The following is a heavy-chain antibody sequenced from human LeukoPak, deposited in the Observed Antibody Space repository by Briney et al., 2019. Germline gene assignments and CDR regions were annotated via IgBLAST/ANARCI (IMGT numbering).Heavy chain of an antibody. CDR1: GFTFSNYW. CDR3: ARDGVSGYTTSWYDY. V-gene: IGHV3-7*01. J-gene: IGHJ4*02. Sequence: GGSLRLSCAASGFTFSNYWMSWVRQAPGRGLEWVANIKQDGSERYYVDSVKGRFTVSRDNAKSSLYLQMNSLRAEDTAVYSCARDGVSGYTTSWYDYWGQGTLVTVSS. D-gene: IGHD6-13*01. CDR2: IKQDGSER.